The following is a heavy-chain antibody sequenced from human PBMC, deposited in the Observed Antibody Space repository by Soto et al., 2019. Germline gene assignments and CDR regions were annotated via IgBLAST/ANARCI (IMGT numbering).Heavy chain of an antibody. CDR2: IIPMFHST. CDR3: ARGLYGGYLWFDF. CDR1: GGTFSNYA. J-gene: IGHJ4*02. D-gene: IGHD5-12*01. V-gene: IGHV1-69*06. Sequence: QVQLVQSGAEVKKPGSSVKVSCKASGGTFSNYAINWVRQAPGQGLEWMGGIIPMFHSTNYAQRFQDRVTITADKSTSTAYMELSGLRSEDTAVSFCARGLYGGYLWFDFWGQGTLVTVSS.